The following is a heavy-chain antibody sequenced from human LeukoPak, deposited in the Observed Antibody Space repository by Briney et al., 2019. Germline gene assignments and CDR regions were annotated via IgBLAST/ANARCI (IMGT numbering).Heavy chain of an antibody. CDR1: GFMFDDYA. CDR3: AKDMDTLVRGVIFN. CDR2: ISWNSGSI. D-gene: IGHD3-10*01. V-gene: IGHV3-9*01. J-gene: IGHJ4*02. Sequence: GGSLRLPCAGSGFMFDDYAMHWVRQAPGKGLEWVSGISWNSGSIGYADSVKGRFTISRDNAKNSLYLQMNSLRAEDTALYYCAKDMDTLVRGVIFNWGQGTLVTVSS.